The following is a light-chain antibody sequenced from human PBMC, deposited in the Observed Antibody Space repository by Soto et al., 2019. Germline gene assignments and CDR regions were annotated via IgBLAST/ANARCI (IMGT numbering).Light chain of an antibody. CDR1: QSISIW. J-gene: IGKJ2*01. CDR3: QQYNSYSYT. CDR2: DAS. V-gene: IGKV1-5*01. Sequence: DIQMTQSPSTLSASVGDRVTITCRASQSISIWLAWYQQKPGKAPKLLIYDASSLESGVPSRFSGSGSGTEFTLTISSLQPDDLATYYCQQYNSYSYTFGQGTKLEIK.